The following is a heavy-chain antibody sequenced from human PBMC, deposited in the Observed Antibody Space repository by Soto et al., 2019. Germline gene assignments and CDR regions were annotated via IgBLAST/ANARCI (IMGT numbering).Heavy chain of an antibody. V-gene: IGHV3-23*01. CDR1: EFTFSAYA. J-gene: IGHJ4*02. Sequence: QPGGSLRLSCAASEFTFSAYALSWVRQAPGEGLEWVSAIIATGGATFYADSAKGRFTISRDNSKNTLFLQMNSLRGEDTAVYYCARVGGGQLWSNPLDYWGQGILVTVSS. CDR3: ARVGGGQLWSNPLDY. D-gene: IGHD5-18*01. CDR2: IIATGGAT.